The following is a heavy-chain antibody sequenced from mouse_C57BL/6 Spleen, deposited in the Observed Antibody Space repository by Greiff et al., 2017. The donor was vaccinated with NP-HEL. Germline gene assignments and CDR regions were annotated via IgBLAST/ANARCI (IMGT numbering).Heavy chain of an antibody. V-gene: IGHV1-82*01. Sequence: QVQLQQSGPELVKPGASVKISCKASGYAFSSSWMNWVKQRPGKGLEWIGRIYPGDGDTNYNGKFKGKAKLTADKSSSTAYMQLSSLTSEDSAVYFCARRGVYAMDYWGQGTSVTVSS. CDR3: ARRGVYAMDY. CDR1: GYAFSSSW. CDR2: IYPGDGDT. J-gene: IGHJ4*01.